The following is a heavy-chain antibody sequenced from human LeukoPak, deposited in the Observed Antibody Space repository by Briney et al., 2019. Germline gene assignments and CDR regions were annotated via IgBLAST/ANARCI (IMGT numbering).Heavy chain of an antibody. V-gene: IGHV4-59*01. CDR2: IYDSGST. J-gene: IGHJ4*02. CDR3: ARARYFDWSLDY. D-gene: IGHD3-9*01. Sequence: SETLSLTCTVSVASISRYYWSWLRQPPGKGLEWLGYIYDSGSTNYNPSLKSRVTISVDTSNNQFSLKMSSVTAADTAVYYCARARYFDWSLDYWGQGTLVTVSS. CDR1: VASISRYY.